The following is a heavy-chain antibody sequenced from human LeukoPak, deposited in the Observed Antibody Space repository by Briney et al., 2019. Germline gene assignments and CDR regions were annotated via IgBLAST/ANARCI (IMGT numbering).Heavy chain of an antibody. D-gene: IGHD3-10*01. CDR1: GGSFSGYY. CDR2: INHSGST. Sequence: PSETLSLTCAVYGGSFSGYYWSWIRQPPGKGLEWIGEINHSGSTNYNPSLKSRVTISVDTSKNQFSLKLSSVTAADTAVYYCARASGASQGPYYYYYYMDVWGKGTTVTVSS. V-gene: IGHV4-34*01. CDR3: ARASGASQGPYYYYYYMDV. J-gene: IGHJ6*03.